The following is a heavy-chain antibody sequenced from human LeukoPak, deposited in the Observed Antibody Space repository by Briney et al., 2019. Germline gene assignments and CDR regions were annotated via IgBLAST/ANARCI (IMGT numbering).Heavy chain of an antibody. CDR3: ARDRTRTGYSSGWYHDY. Sequence: ASVNVSCKASGYTFTGYYVHWVRQAPGQGLEWMGWINPNSGGTNYAQKIQGRVTMTRDTSSSTAYMELSRLRSDDTAVYYCARDRTRTGYSSGWYHDYWGQGTLVTVSS. CDR2: INPNSGGT. D-gene: IGHD6-19*01. CDR1: GYTFTGYY. J-gene: IGHJ4*02. V-gene: IGHV1-2*02.